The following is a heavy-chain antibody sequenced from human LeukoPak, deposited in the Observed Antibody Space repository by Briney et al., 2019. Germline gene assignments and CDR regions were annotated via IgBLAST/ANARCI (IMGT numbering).Heavy chain of an antibody. CDR2: IKQDGSEK. J-gene: IGHJ4*02. Sequence: PGGSLRLSCAASGFTFSSYWMSWVRQAPGKGLEWVADIKQDGSEKYYADSVKGRFTISRDNSKDTLYLQMNSLRAEDTAVYYCARVGLGGGHFDYWGQGTLVTVSS. V-gene: IGHV3-7*01. D-gene: IGHD1-26*01. CDR1: GFTFSSYW. CDR3: ARVGLGGGHFDY.